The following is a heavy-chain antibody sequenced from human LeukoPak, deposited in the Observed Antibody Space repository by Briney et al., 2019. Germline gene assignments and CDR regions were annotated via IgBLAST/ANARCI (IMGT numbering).Heavy chain of an antibody. CDR3: ARDLGYCSSTSCSSDWFDP. D-gene: IGHD2-2*01. V-gene: IGHV4-59*01. Sequence: SETLSLTCTVSGGSISSDYWSWIRQPPGKGLEWIGYIYYTVSTNYNPSLKSRVTIPVDTSKNQYSLKLSSVTAAGTGVYYCARDLGYCSSTSCSSDWFDPWGQGTLVTVSS. CDR2: IYYTVST. CDR1: GGSISSDY. J-gene: IGHJ5*02.